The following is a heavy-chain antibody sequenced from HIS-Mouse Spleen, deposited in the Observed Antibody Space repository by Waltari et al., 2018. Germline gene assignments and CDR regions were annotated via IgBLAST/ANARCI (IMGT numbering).Heavy chain of an antibody. J-gene: IGHJ3*02. CDR3: ARGAVAGDAFDI. CDR2: ISYDGSNK. D-gene: IGHD6-19*01. V-gene: IGHV3-30*04. Sequence: QVQLVESGGGVVQPGRSLRLSCAASGSPFSSYAMHWVRQAPGKGLEWVAVISYDGSNKYYADSVKGRFTISRDNSKNTLYLQMNSLRAEDTAVYYCARGAVAGDAFDIWGQGTMVTVSS. CDR1: GSPFSSYA.